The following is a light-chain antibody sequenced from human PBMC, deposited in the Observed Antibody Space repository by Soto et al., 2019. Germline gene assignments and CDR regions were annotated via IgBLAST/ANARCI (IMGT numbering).Light chain of an antibody. J-gene: IGKJ3*01. V-gene: IGKV2-28*01. CDR3: MLALQIPPIFT. CDR1: QSLLRSDGYNY. Sequence: DIVMTQSPLSLPVTPGEPASISCRSSQSLLRSDGYNYLDWYLQKPGQSPQLLIYLGSTRAPGVPDRFSGSGSDTDFTLRLSRVEVEDIGVYYCMLALQIPPIFTFGPGTKVDLK. CDR2: LGS.